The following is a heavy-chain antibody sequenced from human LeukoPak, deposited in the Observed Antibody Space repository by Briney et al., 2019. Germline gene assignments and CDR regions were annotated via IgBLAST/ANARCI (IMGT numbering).Heavy chain of an antibody. V-gene: IGHV3-23*01. J-gene: IGHJ4*02. CDR2: ISGSGGST. D-gene: IGHD3-22*01. CDR1: GFAVSSNY. Sequence: GGSLRLSCAASGFAVSSNYMSWVRQAPGKGLEWVSAISGSGGSTYYADSVKGRFTISRDNSKNTLYLQMNSLRAEDTAVYYCAKDAPPSYYYDSSGYKAQYFDYWGQGTLVTVSS. CDR3: AKDAPPSYYYDSSGYKAQYFDY.